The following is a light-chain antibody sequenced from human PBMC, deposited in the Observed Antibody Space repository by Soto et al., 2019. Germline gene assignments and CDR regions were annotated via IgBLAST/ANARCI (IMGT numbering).Light chain of an antibody. J-gene: IGKJ1*01. CDR1: QNIGNK. CDR3: QQYNNWPQT. V-gene: IGKV3-15*01. CDR2: AAS. Sequence: IVRNQSPATLSFSPGARATLPCTASQNIGNKVGGYQQKPGQDPRLLIYAASARATAIPARCSGSWSGTEFTLTRSSLQSDDFAVDYCQQYNNWPQTFGQGTKVDI.